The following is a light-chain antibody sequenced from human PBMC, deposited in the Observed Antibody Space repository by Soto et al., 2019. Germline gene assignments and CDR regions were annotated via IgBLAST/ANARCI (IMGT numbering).Light chain of an antibody. J-gene: IGKJ1*01. CDR3: QQYSSHWT. V-gene: IGKV1-5*03. Sequence: PTALSASVGNRVTIMRRASQSISRWLAWYQQKPGKAPKLLIYKASNLESGVPSRFSARGSGTEFTLSISSLQPEDLATYYCQQYSSHWTFRQGTKVEI. CDR1: QSISRW. CDR2: KAS.